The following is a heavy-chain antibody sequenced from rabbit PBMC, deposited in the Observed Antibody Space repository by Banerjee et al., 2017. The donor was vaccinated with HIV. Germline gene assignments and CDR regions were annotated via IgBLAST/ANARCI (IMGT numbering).Heavy chain of an antibody. Sequence: QSLEESGGDLVKPGGSLALTCTASGFSLSNNYIMYWVRQAPGKGLEWIGYIYSGSSGSTYYASWAKGRFTISKTSSTTVTLQMTSLTVADTATYFCARDYDGGGYRFNLWGPGTLRHRL. CDR3: ARDYDGGGYRFNL. V-gene: IGHV1S40*01. J-gene: IGHJ4*01. D-gene: IGHD4-2*01. CDR2: IYSGSSGST. CDR1: GFSLSNNYI.